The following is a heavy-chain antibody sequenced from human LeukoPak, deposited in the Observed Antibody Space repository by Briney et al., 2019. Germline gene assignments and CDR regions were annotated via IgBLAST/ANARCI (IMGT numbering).Heavy chain of an antibody. J-gene: IGHJ6*02. CDR3: ARDGPPGGYDFWSGYYPGMDV. V-gene: IGHV4-59*01. Sequence: SETLSLTCTVSGGSISSYYWSWNRQPPGKGLEWIGYIYYSGSTNYNPSLKSRVTISVDTSKNQFSLKLSSVTAADTAVYYCARDGPPGGYDFWSGYYPGMDVWGQGTTVTVSS. CDR1: GGSISSYY. D-gene: IGHD3-3*01. CDR2: IYYSGST.